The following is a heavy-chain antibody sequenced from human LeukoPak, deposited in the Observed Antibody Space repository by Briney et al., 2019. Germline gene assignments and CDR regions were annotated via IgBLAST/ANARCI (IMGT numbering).Heavy chain of an antibody. D-gene: IGHD6-19*01. CDR2: ISGSGGST. Sequence: GGSLRLSCAASGFTFSSYGMSWVRQAPGKGLEWVSAISGSGGSTYYANSVKGRFTISRDNSKNTLYLQMNSLESEDTAVYYCAKDRWGAVASFDYWGQGTLVTVSS. CDR3: AKDRWGAVASFDY. J-gene: IGHJ4*02. V-gene: IGHV3-23*01. CDR1: GFTFSSYG.